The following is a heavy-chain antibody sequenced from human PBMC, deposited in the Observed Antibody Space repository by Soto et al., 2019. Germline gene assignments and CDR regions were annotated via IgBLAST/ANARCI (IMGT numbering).Heavy chain of an antibody. D-gene: IGHD3-22*01. CDR1: GFTFSSYA. J-gene: IGHJ6*02. CDR2: ISGSGGST. CDR3: AKDHAYYYDSSGYYYVPGPNGMDV. V-gene: IGHV3-23*01. Sequence: PGGSLRLSCAASGFTFSSYAMSWVRQAPGKGLEWVSAISGSGGSTYYADSVKGRFTISRDNSKNTLYLQMNSLRAEDTAVYYCAKDHAYYYDSSGYYYVPGPNGMDVWGRGTTVTVSS.